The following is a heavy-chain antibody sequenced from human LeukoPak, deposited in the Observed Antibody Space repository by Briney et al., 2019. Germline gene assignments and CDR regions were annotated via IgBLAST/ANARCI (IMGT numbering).Heavy chain of an antibody. CDR1: GGSISSGGYY. V-gene: IGHV4-31*03. Sequence: PSETLSLTCTVSGGSISSGGYYWSWIRQHPGKGLEWIGYIYYSGSTYYNPSLKSRVTISVDTSKNQFSLKLSSVTAADTAVYYCARGDAVSGTRFDPWGQGTLVTVSS. CDR2: IYYSGST. CDR3: ARGDAVSGTRFDP. J-gene: IGHJ5*02. D-gene: IGHD3-10*01.